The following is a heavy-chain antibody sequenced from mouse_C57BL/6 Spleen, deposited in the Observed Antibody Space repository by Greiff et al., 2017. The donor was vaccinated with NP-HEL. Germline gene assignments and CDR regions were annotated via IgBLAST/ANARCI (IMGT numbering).Heavy chain of an antibody. CDR1: GFSFNTYA. D-gene: IGHD2-4*01. CDR2: IRSKSNNYAT. CDR3: VRLDYYDYGWFAY. Sequence: EVQLVESGGGLVQPKGSLKLSCAASGFSFNTYAMNWVRQAPGKGLEWVARIRSKSNNYATYYADSVKDRFTISRDDSESMLYLQMNNLKTEDTAMYYCVRLDYYDYGWFAYWGQGTLVTVSA. J-gene: IGHJ3*01. V-gene: IGHV10-1*01.